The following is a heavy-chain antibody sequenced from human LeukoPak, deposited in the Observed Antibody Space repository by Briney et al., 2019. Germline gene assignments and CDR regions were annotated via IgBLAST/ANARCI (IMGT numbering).Heavy chain of an antibody. CDR3: ARSDRLWGNGAWYFDY. Sequence: SEPLSLTCTVSGASISSRSYYWGWIRQPPGKGLEWIGSIYYSGSTHHNPSLKSRVTISVDTSKNQFSLNLSSVTAADTAVYYCARSDRLWGNGAWYFDYWGQGTLVTVSS. J-gene: IGHJ4*02. CDR2: IYYSGST. CDR1: GASISSRSYY. V-gene: IGHV4-39*07. D-gene: IGHD2/OR15-2a*01.